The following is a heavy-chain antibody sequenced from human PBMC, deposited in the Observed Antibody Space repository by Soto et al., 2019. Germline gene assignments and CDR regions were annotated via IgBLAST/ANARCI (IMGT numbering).Heavy chain of an antibody. CDR3: ARDWGYADRRYYFDY. V-gene: IGHV1-2*02. CDR1: GYTFTANY. J-gene: IGHJ4*02. Sequence: ASVKVSCKASGYTFTANYVHWVRQAPGQGFEWMGWIDPNSGGTNYAQSFHERVTMARDTSISTAYMELSGLRFDDTAVYYCARDWGYADRRYYFDYWRQRTLVTVCS. D-gene: IGHD3-16*01. CDR2: IDPNSGGT.